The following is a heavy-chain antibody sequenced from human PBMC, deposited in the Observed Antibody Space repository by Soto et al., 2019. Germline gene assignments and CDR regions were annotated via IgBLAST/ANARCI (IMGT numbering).Heavy chain of an antibody. D-gene: IGHD3-3*02. J-gene: IGHJ4*02. V-gene: IGHV4-59*08. Sequence: QVQLQESGPGLVKPSETLSLTCTVSGGSISGYYWSWIRQPPGKGLEWIGYIYDSGSSNYNFSLMSRVTLSIDTSKNQFSLKLTSVTAADTAVYYCARHGVHLWSGYRLTGYFDYWGQGTLVTVSS. CDR2: IYDSGSS. CDR3: ARHGVHLWSGYRLTGYFDY. CDR1: GGSISGYY.